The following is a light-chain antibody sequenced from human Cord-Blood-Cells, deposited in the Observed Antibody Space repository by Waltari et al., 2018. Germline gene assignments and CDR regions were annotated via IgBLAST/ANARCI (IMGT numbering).Light chain of an antibody. CDR3: QQYDNLP. CDR1: QDISNY. CDR2: EAS. V-gene: IGKV1-33*01. J-gene: IGKJ4*01. Sequence: DIQMTQSPSSLSASVGDRVTITCQASQDISNYLNWYQQKPGKAPKLLIYEASNLETGVPSRFSESGSGTDFTFTISSLQPEDIATYYCQQYDNLPFGGGTKVEIK.